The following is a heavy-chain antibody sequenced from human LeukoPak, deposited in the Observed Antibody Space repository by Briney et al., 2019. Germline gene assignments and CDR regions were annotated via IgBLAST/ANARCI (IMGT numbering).Heavy chain of an antibody. V-gene: IGHV3-7*01. CDR1: AFTFSDYW. CDR2: IKQDGNEK. J-gene: IGHJ3*02. CDR3: ARRSDAFDI. Sequence: GGSLRLSCAASAFTFSDYWMSWVRQAPGKGLEWVANIKQDGNEKYYVDSVKGRFTISRDNAKNSLYLQMNSLRAEDTAVYYYARRSDAFDIWGQGTLVNV. D-gene: IGHD3-10*01.